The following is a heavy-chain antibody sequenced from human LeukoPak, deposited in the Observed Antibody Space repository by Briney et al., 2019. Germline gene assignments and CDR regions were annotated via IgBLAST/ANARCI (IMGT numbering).Heavy chain of an antibody. D-gene: IGHD6-13*01. CDR3: ARRRLSSRGVGYNWFDP. J-gene: IGHJ5*02. CDR1: GYTFTSYD. V-gene: IGHV1-8*01. Sequence: ASVKVSCKASGYTFTSYDINWVRQATGQGLEWMGWMYPNSGNTGYAQKFQGRVTMTRNTSISTAYMELSSLRSEDTAVYYCARRRLSSRGVGYNWFDPWGQGTLVTVSS. CDR2: MYPNSGNT.